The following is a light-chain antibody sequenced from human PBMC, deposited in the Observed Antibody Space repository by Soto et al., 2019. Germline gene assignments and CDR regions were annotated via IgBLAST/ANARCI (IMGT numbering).Light chain of an antibody. CDR1: QSISNW. Sequence: DSQMTQSPSTLSASVGDRVTITCRPSQSISNWLAWYQQTRGKAPKVLIYDASSLESGVPSRFSGSGSGTEFTLTISSLQPADFATYYCQQYYTYPWTFGQGTKVDIK. CDR2: DAS. CDR3: QQYYTYPWT. J-gene: IGKJ1*01. V-gene: IGKV1-5*01.